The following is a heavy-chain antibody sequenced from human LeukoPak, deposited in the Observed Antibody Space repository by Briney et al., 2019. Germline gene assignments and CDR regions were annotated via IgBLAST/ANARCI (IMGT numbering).Heavy chain of an antibody. V-gene: IGHV1-2*06. CDR3: ARDLTMIVVVTASLLNY. CDR2: INPYSGDT. D-gene: IGHD3-22*01. Sequence: GASVKVSCKAPGYTFTGYHIHWVRQAPGQGLEWMGRINPYSGDTNFAQKFQGRVTMTRDTSITTAYMELSRLRSDDTAVYYCARDLTMIVVVTASLLNYWGQGTLLTVSS. J-gene: IGHJ4*02. CDR1: GYTFTGYH.